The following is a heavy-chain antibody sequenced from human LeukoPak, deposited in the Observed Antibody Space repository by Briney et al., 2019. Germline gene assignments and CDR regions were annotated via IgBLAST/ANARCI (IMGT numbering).Heavy chain of an antibody. D-gene: IGHD3-22*01. Sequence: PGGSLRLSCAASGFTFSSYGMHGVRQAPGKGLEWVAVIWYDGSNKYYADSVKGRFTISRDNSKNTLYLQMNSLRAEDTAVYYCARDLGYYDSSGYYGCYGMDVWGQGTTVTVSS. CDR2: IWYDGSNK. CDR1: GFTFSSYG. V-gene: IGHV3-33*01. J-gene: IGHJ6*02. CDR3: ARDLGYYDSSGYYGCYGMDV.